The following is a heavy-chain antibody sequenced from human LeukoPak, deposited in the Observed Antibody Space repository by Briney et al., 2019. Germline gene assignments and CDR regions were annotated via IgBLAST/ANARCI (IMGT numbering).Heavy chain of an antibody. J-gene: IGHJ6*02. V-gene: IGHV4-39*01. CDR1: GGSISSSSYY. CDR3: AIQNCSGGSCYSYYYYGMDV. CDR2: IYYSGST. Sequence: PSETLSLTCTVSGGSISSSSYYWGWIRQPPGKGLEWIVSIYYSGSTYYNPSLKSRVTISVDTSKNQFSLKLSSVTAADTAVYYCAIQNCSGGSCYSYYYYGMDVWGQGTTVTVSS. D-gene: IGHD2-15*01.